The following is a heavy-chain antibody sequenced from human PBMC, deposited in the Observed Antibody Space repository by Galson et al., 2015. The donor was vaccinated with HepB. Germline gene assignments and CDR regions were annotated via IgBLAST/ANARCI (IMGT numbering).Heavy chain of an antibody. J-gene: IGHJ6*02. D-gene: IGHD3-3*01. CDR1: GFTFSSYW. V-gene: IGHV3-74*01. CDR2: INSDGSST. Sequence: SLRLSCAASGFTFSSYWMHWVRQAPGKGLVWVSRINSDGSSTSYADSVKGRFTISRDNAKNTLYLQMNSLRAEDTAVYYCARDVYRDDFWSGYYTWGYYYGMDVWGQGTTVTVSS. CDR3: ARDVYRDDFWSGYYTWGYYYGMDV.